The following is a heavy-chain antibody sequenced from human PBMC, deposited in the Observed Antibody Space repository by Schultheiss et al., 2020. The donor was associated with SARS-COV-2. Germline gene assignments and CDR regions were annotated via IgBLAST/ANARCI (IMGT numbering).Heavy chain of an antibody. J-gene: IGHJ3*02. CDR1: GGSISSYY. Sequence: SETLSLTCTVSGGSISSYYWSWIRQPPGKGLEWIGSIYHSGSTNYNPSLKSRVTISVDTSKNQFSLKLSSVTAADTAVYYCARPYCSSTSCYTLDDAFDIWGQGTMVTVSS. D-gene: IGHD2-2*02. CDR2: IYHSGST. V-gene: IGHV4-59*08. CDR3: ARPYCSSTSCYTLDDAFDI.